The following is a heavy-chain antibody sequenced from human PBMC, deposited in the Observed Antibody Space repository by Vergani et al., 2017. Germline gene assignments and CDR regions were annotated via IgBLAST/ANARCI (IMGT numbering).Heavy chain of an antibody. Sequence: QVQLVQSGAEVKKPGSSVKVSCKASGGPFSSYAISWVRQAPGQGLDWMGRIIPIFGTANYAQKFQGRGTITADEATSTAYMELSSLRSEDKAVYYCARDTVAGTGYDYWGQGTLVTVSS. CDR1: GGPFSSYA. CDR3: ARDTVAGTGYDY. D-gene: IGHD6-19*01. CDR2: IIPIFGTA. V-gene: IGHV1-69*18. J-gene: IGHJ4*02.